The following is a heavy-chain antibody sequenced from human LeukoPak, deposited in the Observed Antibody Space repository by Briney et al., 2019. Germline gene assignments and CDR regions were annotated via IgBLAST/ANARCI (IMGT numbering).Heavy chain of an antibody. V-gene: IGHV3-53*01. CDR3: ARDVGTTKMANY. Sequence: GGSLRLSCAASGFTVSSNYMNWVRQAPGKGLEWVSVIYSGGSTYYADSVKGRFTISRDNSKNTLYLQMNSLRAEDTAVYYCARDVGTTKMANYWGQGTLVTVSS. CDR1: GFTVSSNY. D-gene: IGHD5-24*01. J-gene: IGHJ4*02. CDR2: IYSGGST.